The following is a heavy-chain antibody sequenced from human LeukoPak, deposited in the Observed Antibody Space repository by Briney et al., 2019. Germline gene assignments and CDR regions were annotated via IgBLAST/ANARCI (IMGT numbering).Heavy chain of an antibody. CDR2: IYYTGST. J-gene: IGHJ4*02. D-gene: IGHD1-14*01. CDR3: AGMRITTPTVRTLDY. V-gene: IGHV4-59*01. CDR1: GGSMSTYY. Sequence: SETLSLTCTVSGGSMSTYYWTWIRQPPGKGLEWIGFIYYTGSTNYSPSLKSRVTISVDTSKNQFSLKLSSVTAADTAVYYCAGMRITTPTVRTLDYWGQGTLVTVSS.